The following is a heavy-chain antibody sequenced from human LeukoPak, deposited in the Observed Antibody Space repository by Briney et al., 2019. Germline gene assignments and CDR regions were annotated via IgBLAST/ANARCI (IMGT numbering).Heavy chain of an antibody. J-gene: IGHJ4*02. Sequence: AGGSLRLSCAASGFTFSNAWMSWVRQAPGKGLGWVGRIKSKTDGGTTDYAAPVKGRFTISRDDSKNTLYLQMNSLKTEDTAVYYCTTPRSGSYINYWGQGTLVTASS. CDR3: TTPRSGSYINY. CDR2: IKSKTDGGTT. D-gene: IGHD3-10*01. CDR1: GFTFSNAW. V-gene: IGHV3-15*01.